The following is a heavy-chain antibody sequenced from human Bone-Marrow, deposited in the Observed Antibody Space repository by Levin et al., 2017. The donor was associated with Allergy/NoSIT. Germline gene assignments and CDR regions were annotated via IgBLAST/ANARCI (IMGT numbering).Heavy chain of an antibody. Sequence: GGSLRLSCVGSGLSFSDYSLNWVRQAPGKGLEWVASISSGGSYIFYAESMKGRFTISRDNAQNSLSFQMDSLNVEDAGVYFCASPREYCVTTTACYIAFDLWGQGTKVTVSS. CDR1: GLSFSDYS. J-gene: IGHJ3*01. CDR2: ISSGGSYI. CDR3: ASPREYCVTTTACYIAFDL. D-gene: IGHD2-2*02. V-gene: IGHV3-21*01.